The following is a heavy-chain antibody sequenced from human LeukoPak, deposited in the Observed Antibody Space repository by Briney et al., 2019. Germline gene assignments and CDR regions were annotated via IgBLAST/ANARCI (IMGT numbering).Heavy chain of an antibody. V-gene: IGHV3-21*01. CDR2: ISSSSSYI. Sequence: GGSLRLSCAASGFTFSSYAMSWVRQAPGKGLEWVSSISSSSSYIYYADSVKGRFTISRDNAKNSLYLQMNSLRAEDTAVYYCARDPLLLWFGEFDNWFDPWGQGTLVTVSS. D-gene: IGHD3-10*01. J-gene: IGHJ5*02. CDR1: GFTFSSYA. CDR3: ARDPLLLWFGEFDNWFDP.